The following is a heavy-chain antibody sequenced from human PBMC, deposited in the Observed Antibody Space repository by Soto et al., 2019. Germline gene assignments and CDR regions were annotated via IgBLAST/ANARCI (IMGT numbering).Heavy chain of an antibody. V-gene: IGHV4-34*01. D-gene: IGHD4-17*01. J-gene: IGHJ5*02. CDR3: ARDPYGDYVIVDP. Sequence: SETLSLTCAVYGGSFSGYYWSWIRQPPGKGLEWIGEINHSGSTNYNPSLKSRVTISVDTSKNQFSLKLSSVTAADTAVYYCARDPYGDYVIVDPWGQGTLVT. CDR2: INHSGST. CDR1: GGSFSGYY.